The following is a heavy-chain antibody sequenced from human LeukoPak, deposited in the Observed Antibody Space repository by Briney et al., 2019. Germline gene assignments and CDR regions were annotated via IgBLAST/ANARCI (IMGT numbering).Heavy chain of an antibody. D-gene: IGHD6-19*01. CDR2: INPNSGGT. J-gene: IGHJ4*02. CDR1: GYTFTGYY. Sequence: ASVKVSCKASGYTFTGYYMYWVRQAPGQGLEWMGWINPNSGGTNYAQKFQGRVTMTRDTSISTAYMELSRLRSDDTAVYYCARADIAVADSFDYWGQGTLVTVSS. CDR3: ARADIAVADSFDY. V-gene: IGHV1-2*02.